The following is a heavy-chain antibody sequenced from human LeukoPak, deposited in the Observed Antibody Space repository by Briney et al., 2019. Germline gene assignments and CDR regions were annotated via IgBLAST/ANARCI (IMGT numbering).Heavy chain of an antibody. D-gene: IGHD3-22*01. J-gene: IGHJ4*02. CDR3: ASQVYYYDSSGLLR. CDR2: IRQDGSEK. V-gene: IGHV3-7*01. CDR1: GFTFSRYW. Sequence: PGGYLRLSCAASGFTFSRYWMSWVRQAPGKGLEWVANIRQDGSEKDYVDSVKGRFTISRDNAKNSVYLQMNSLRAEDTAVYYCASQVYYYDSSGLLRWGQGTLVTVSS.